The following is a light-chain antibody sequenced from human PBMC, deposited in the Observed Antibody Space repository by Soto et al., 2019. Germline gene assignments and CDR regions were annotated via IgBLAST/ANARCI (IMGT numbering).Light chain of an antibody. CDR1: QNVNAW. CDR3: QQNNRPWYT. CDR2: KAS. V-gene: IGKV1-5*03. Sequence: DIQMTQSPSTLSASVGDRVTITCRASQNVNAWLAWYQQKPGKAPKLLIYKASTLQSGVPSRFSGSGSGTEFTRTLNSLQPDDSATYYCQQNNRPWYTFGQGTKLEIK. J-gene: IGKJ2*01.